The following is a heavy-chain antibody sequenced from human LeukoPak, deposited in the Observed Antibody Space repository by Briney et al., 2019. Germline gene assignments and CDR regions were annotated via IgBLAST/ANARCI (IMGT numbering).Heavy chain of an antibody. D-gene: IGHD3-3*01. CDR2: ISAYNGNT. CDR3: ARGDYDFWSGVNWFDP. J-gene: IGHJ5*02. V-gene: IGHV1-18*01. Sequence: ASVKVSCKASGYTFTSYGISWVRQAPGQGLEWMGWISAYNGNTNYAQNLQGRVTTTTDTSTSTAYMELRSLRSDDTAVYYCARGDYDFWSGVNWFDPWGQGTLVTVSS. CDR1: GYTFTSYG.